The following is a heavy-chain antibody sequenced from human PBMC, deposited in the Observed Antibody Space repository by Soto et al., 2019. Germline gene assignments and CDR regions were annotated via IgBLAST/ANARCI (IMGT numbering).Heavy chain of an antibody. J-gene: IGHJ6*02. V-gene: IGHV1-18*01. D-gene: IGHD3-16*01. CDR1: GYTFTSYG. CDR3: ARDGALGENYEYYGMDV. Sequence: QVQLVQSGAEVKKPGASVKVSCKASGYTFTSYGISWVRQAPGQGLEWMGWISAYNGNTNYAHKLQGRVIMTTDTSTSTAYMERRSLRSDDTAVYYGARDGALGENYEYYGMDVWGQGTTVTVSS. CDR2: ISAYNGNT.